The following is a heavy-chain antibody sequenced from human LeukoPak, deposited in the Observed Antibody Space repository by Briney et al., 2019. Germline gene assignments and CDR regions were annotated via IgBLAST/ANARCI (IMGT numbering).Heavy chain of an antibody. V-gene: IGHV4-34*01. Sequence: PSETLSLTCAVYGGSFSGYYWSWIRQPPGKGLEWIGEINHSGSTNYNPSLKSRVTISVDTSKNQFSLKLSSVTAADTAVYYCAIGAPRYYDFWGGYSYFDYWGQGTLVTVSS. CDR2: INHSGST. CDR3: AIGAPRYYDFWGGYSYFDY. CDR1: GGSFSGYY. J-gene: IGHJ4*02. D-gene: IGHD3-3*01.